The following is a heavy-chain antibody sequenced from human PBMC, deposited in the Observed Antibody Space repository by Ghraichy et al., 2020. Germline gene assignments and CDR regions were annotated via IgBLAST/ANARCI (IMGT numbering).Heavy chain of an antibody. Sequence: SETLSLTCAVYNGSFNGYYWSWIRQPPGKGLEWIGEIDHSGDTYYNLSLRSRVTLSADTSKSQFSLKVTSLTAADTAVYYCARVKWRGDPFPYYGLDIWGQGTAVTVSS. V-gene: IGHV4-34*01. CDR1: NGSFNGYY. J-gene: IGHJ6*02. CDR2: IDHSGDT. D-gene: IGHD3-16*01. CDR3: ARVKWRGDPFPYYGLDI.